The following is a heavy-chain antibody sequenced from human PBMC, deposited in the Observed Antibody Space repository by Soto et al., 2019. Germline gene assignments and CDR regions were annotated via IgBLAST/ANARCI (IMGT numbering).Heavy chain of an antibody. Sequence: QVQLLESGPGLVKPSETLSLTCTVSGGSVSSGSYYWSWIRQPPGKGLEWIGYIYYSGSTKYNPSLKSRVTISVDTSKNQFSLQLSSVTAADTAVYYCARAGLGDGSDYWGQGTLVTVSS. J-gene: IGHJ4*02. CDR2: IYYSGST. CDR3: ARAGLGDGSDY. CDR1: GGSVSSGSYY. V-gene: IGHV4-61*01. D-gene: IGHD1-26*01.